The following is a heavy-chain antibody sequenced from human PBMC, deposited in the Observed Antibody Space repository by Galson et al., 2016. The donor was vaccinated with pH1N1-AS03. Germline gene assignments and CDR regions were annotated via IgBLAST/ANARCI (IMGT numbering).Heavy chain of an antibody. CDR1: AYSFSRHW. V-gene: IGHV3-74*03. J-gene: IGHJ3*01. Sequence: LRLSCAASAYSFSRHWMHWVRQAPGKGLVWVSRVSSDGGRTTYTDSVKGRFSISRDNAQNMLYLELNSLRDEDTALYFCAREGRVSESDGYYRPLDLWGQGAMVVVS. D-gene: IGHD3-22*01. CDR2: VSSDGGRT. CDR3: AREGRVSESDGYYRPLDL.